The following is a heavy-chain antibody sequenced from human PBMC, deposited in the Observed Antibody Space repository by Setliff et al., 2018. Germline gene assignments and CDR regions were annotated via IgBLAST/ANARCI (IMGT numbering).Heavy chain of an antibody. D-gene: IGHD3-3*01. Sequence: GGSLRLSCAASGFRFSTSDMHWVRQAPGKGLEWVSFIQHDGSREFYVESVKGRFTISRDNAKNSLYLQMNSLRVEDTAVYYCARDVFDFRTGQAGPWGQGTLVTVSS. CDR1: GFRFSTSD. CDR3: ARDVFDFRTGQAGP. CDR2: IQHDGSRE. V-gene: IGHV3-30*02. J-gene: IGHJ5*02.